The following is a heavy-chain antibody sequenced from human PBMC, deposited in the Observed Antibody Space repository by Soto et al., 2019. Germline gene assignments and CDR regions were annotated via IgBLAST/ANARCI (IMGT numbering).Heavy chain of an antibody. J-gene: IGHJ6*02. CDR1: GGTFSSYA. Sequence: QVQLVQSGAEVKKPGSSVKVSCKASGGTFSSYAISWVRQAPGQGLEGRGGIIPIFGTANYAQKVQGRVTITADESTSTAYMELSSMRSEDTAVYYCARNPREQQLPYYYYYGMDVWGQGTTVTVSS. V-gene: IGHV1-69*01. CDR2: IIPIFGTA. D-gene: IGHD6-13*01. CDR3: ARNPREQQLPYYYYYGMDV.